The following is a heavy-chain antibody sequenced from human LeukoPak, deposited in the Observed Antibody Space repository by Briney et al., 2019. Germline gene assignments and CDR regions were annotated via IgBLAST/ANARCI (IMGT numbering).Heavy chain of an antibody. Sequence: SETLSLTCTVSGGSISNTNYYWGWIRQPPGKGLEWIGNIYYTGSTYYNPSLKSRVTISVDTSKNQFSLKLSSVTAADTAVFYCARCTGGWPHSAFDTWSQGTVVTVSS. CDR2: IYYTGST. J-gene: IGHJ3*02. CDR3: ARCTGGWPHSAFDT. V-gene: IGHV4-39*07. CDR1: GGSISNTNYY. D-gene: IGHD2-8*02.